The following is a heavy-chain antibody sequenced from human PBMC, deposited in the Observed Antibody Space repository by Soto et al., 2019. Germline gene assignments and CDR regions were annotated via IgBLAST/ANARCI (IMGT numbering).Heavy chain of an antibody. CDR2: ISGSGGST. J-gene: IGHJ6*02. CDR1: GFTFSSYA. Sequence: GGSLRLSCAASGFTFSSYAMSWVRRAPGKGLEWVSAISGSGGSTYYADSVKGRFTISRDNSKNTLYLQMNSLRAEDTAVYYCAKDFHGSGSYYGYYYGMDVWGQGTTVTVSS. D-gene: IGHD3-10*01. CDR3: AKDFHGSGSYYGYYYGMDV. V-gene: IGHV3-23*01.